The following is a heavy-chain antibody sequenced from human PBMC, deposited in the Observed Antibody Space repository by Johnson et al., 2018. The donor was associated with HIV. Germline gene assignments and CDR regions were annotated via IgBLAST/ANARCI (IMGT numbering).Heavy chain of an antibody. Sequence: QVQLVESGGGVVQPGGSLTLSCAASGFAFNAYGMHWVRQAPGKGLQWVTFIRYDGSNKYYADSVKGRFTISRDNAKNTLYVQMNSLRVEDTAVYYCARDFGYYYDRWAFDIWGQGTMVTVSS. D-gene: IGHD3-22*01. CDR1: GFAFNAYG. J-gene: IGHJ3*02. CDR3: ARDFGYYYDRWAFDI. CDR2: IRYDGSNK. V-gene: IGHV3-30*02.